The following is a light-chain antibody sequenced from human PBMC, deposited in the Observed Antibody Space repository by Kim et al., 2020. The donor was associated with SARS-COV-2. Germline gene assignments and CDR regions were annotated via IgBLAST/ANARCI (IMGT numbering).Light chain of an antibody. CDR1: RFRRYY. CDR3: NSRDNSGNL. Sequence: SSELTQDPAVSVALGQTVRITCQGDRFRRYYASWYQQKPGQAPVLVIYGKNNRPSGIPDRFSGSSSGNTASLTITGAQAEDEADYYCNSRDNSGNLFGGG. V-gene: IGLV3-19*01. CDR2: GKN. J-gene: IGLJ2*01.